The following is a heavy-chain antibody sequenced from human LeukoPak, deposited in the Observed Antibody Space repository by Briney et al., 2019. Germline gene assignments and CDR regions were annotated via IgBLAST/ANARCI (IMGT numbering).Heavy chain of an antibody. Sequence: PGGSLRLSCAASGFTFSGYAMSWVRQAPGKGLEWVSAISGSGGSTYYADSVKGRFTISRDNSKNTLYLQMNSLRAEDTAFYYCAKVPLSAGGWHEYWGQGTLVTVSS. CDR1: GFTFSGYA. CDR3: AKVPLSAGGWHEY. CDR2: ISGSGGST. J-gene: IGHJ4*02. D-gene: IGHD6-19*01. V-gene: IGHV3-23*01.